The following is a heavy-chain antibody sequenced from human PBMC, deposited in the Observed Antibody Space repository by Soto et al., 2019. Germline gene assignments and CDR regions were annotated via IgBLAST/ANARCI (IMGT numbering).Heavy chain of an antibody. CDR3: ARLEEWLLRDY. D-gene: IGHD6-19*01. V-gene: IGHV3-7*01. CDR1: GFSFSAYW. Sequence: EVQLVESGGGLVQPGGSLRLSCAASGFSFSAYWMAWVRQAPGKGLEWVANIKQDGSEKYYVDSVKGRFTISRDNAESSLYLQMNSVRVEDTAVYHCARLEEWLLRDYWGQGTLVTVS. J-gene: IGHJ4*02. CDR2: IKQDGSEK.